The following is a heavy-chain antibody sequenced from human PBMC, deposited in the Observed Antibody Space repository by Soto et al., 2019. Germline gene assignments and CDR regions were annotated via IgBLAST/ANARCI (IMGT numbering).Heavy chain of an antibody. V-gene: IGHV1-69*01. CDR3: ARAPLPPGIAVYVTPIYYYCGMDV. J-gene: IGHJ6*02. CDR2: IIPIFGTA. CDR1: GGTFSSYA. D-gene: IGHD6-19*01. Sequence: QVQLVQSGAEVKKPGSSVKVSCKASGGTFSSYAISWVRQDPGQGLEWMGGIIPIFGTANYAQKFQGRVTITADESTSTTYMELSSLRTEDTAVYYWARAPLPPGIAVYVTPIYYYCGMDVWGQGTTVTVSS.